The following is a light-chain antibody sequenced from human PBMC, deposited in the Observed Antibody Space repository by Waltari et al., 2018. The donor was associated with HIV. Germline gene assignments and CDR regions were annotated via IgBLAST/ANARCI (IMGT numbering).Light chain of an antibody. CDR3: QQYFSTPWT. CDR2: WAS. Sequence: DIVMTQSPNSLSVSRGEGASINCKSSQSLLYSPNDRNFLGWYQQKPRHPPKLLMYWASSRESGVPARFSGSGSGTSFTLTINNVQPEDVATYYCQQYFSTPWTFGQGTRV. CDR1: QSLLYSPNDRNF. V-gene: IGKV4-1*01. J-gene: IGKJ1*01.